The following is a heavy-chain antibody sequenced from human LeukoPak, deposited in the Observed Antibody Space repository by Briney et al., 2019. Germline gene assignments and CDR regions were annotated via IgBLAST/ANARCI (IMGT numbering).Heavy chain of an antibody. CDR2: IYSGGST. J-gene: IGHJ4*02. Sequence: GGSLRLSCAASEFTVSSNYMSWVRQAPGKGLEWVSVIYSGGSTYYADSVKGRFTISRHNSKNTLYLQMNSLRVEDTAVYYCAKTYSRESGYDFFFHYWGQGTRVTVSS. V-gene: IGHV3-53*01. CDR1: EFTVSSNY. CDR3: AKTYSRESGYDFFFHY. D-gene: IGHD5-12*01.